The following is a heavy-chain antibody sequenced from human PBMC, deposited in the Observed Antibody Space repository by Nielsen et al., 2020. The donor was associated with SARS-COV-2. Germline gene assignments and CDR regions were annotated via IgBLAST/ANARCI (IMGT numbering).Heavy chain of an antibody. Sequence: GESLKISCAASGFTFSSYSMNWVRQTPGKGLEWVSVISYDGSKQYYADSVKGRFTISRDNSKNTLYLQMNSLRAADTAVYYCARETEDYRSSWFDFWGQGTLVTVSS. V-gene: IGHV3-30*03. CDR2: ISYDGSKQ. J-gene: IGHJ5*01. CDR3: ARETEDYRSSWFDF. CDR1: GFTFSSYS. D-gene: IGHD6-13*01.